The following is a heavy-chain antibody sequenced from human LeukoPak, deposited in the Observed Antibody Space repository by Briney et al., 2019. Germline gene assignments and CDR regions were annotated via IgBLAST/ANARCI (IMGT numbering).Heavy chain of an antibody. CDR3: ARGRYYDFWSGYYIPHFDY. CDR1: GGSFSGYY. V-gene: IGHV4-34*01. J-gene: IGHJ4*02. Sequence: PSETLSLTCAVYGGSFSGYYWSWIRQPPGKGLEWIEEINHSGSTNYNPSLKSRVTISVDTSKNQFSLKLSSVTAADTAVYYCARGRYYDFWSGYYIPHFDYWGQGTLVTVSS. CDR2: INHSGST. D-gene: IGHD3-3*01.